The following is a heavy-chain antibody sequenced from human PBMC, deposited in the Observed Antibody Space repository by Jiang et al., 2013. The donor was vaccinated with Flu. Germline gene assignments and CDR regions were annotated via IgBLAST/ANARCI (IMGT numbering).Heavy chain of an antibody. CDR3: ARGGRGIGIVVFFDY. J-gene: IGHJ4*02. CDR1: GGSFSGYY. CDR2: INHSGST. D-gene: IGHD3-22*01. Sequence: LLKPSETLSLTCAVYGGSFSGYYWSWIRQPPGKGLEWIGEINHSGSTNYNPSLKSRVTISVDTSKNQFSLKLSSVTAADTAVYYCARGGRGIGIVVFFDYWGQGTLVTVSS. V-gene: IGHV4-34*01.